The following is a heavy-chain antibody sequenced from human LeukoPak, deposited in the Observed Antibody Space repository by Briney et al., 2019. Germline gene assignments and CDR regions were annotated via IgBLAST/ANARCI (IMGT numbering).Heavy chain of an antibody. V-gene: IGHV4-59*08. CDR3: ARHLNYDFWSGYYSSPHFDY. CDR2: IYYSGST. D-gene: IGHD3-3*01. J-gene: IGHJ4*02. Sequence: PSETLSLTCTVSGGSISSYYWSWIRQPPGKGLGWIGYIYYSGSTNYNPSLKSRVTISVDTSKNQFSLKLSSVTAADTAVYYCARHLNYDFWSGYYSSPHFDYWGQGTLVTVSS. CDR1: GGSISSYY.